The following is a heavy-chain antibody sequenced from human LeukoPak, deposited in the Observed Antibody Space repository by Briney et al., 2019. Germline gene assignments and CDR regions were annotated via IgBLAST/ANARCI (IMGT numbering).Heavy chain of an antibody. CDR2: IWYDGSEQ. V-gene: IGHV3-33*01. J-gene: IGHJ1*01. CDR1: GFTFSTYA. D-gene: IGHD3-16*02. CDR3: AREGDSRWGELSP. Sequence: PGRSLRLSCAASGFTFSTYAIHWVRQAPGKGLEWVAVIWYDGSEQYYADSVKGRFIISRDNSKSTSDLQMNSLRAEDTAVYYYAREGDSRWGELSPWGQGTLVTVSA.